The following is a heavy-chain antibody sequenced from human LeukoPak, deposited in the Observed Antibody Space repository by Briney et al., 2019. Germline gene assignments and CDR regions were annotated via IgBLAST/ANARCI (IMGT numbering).Heavy chain of an antibody. V-gene: IGHV4-59*01. D-gene: IGHD5-18*01. Sequence: PSETLSLTCTVSGGSISSYYWSWIRQPPGKGLEWIGYIYYSGSTNYNPSLKSRVTISVDTSKNQCSLKLSSVTAADTAVYYCARVGYSYGWDFDYWGQGTLVTVSS. CDR1: GGSISSYY. CDR2: IYYSGST. CDR3: ARVGYSYGWDFDY. J-gene: IGHJ4*02.